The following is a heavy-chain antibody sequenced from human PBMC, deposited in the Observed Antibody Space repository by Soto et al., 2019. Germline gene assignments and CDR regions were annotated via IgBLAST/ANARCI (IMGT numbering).Heavy chain of an antibody. J-gene: IGHJ3*01. CDR1: GFTFNNYA. V-gene: IGHV3-23*01. Sequence: EVKLLASGGGLVRPGESLRLSCTTSGFTFNNYAMNWVRPAPGTGLEWVSFISGSGGSAYDADSVQGRFTISRDNSRNTLYLRMSSLRAEDTAIYSCVREGGGRYSPGSCDLCGRGTKVTVSS. CDR3: VREGGGRYSPGSCDL. D-gene: IGHD6-19*01. CDR2: ISGSGGSA.